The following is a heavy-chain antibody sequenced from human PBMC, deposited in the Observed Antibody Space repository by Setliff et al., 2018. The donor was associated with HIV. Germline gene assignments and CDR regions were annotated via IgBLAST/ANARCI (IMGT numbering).Heavy chain of an antibody. CDR1: GVSININNYF. V-gene: IGHV4-39*01. J-gene: IGHJ4*02. D-gene: IGHD5-18*01. CDR2: IYYSCAT. CDR3: ARHGYSSDLRISYCDS. Sequence: PSETLSLTCTVSGVSININNYFSGWIRQPPGKGLEWIGSIYYSCATYYTPSLKSRLTIAIDTIKNQFSLKLRSVTAADRAVYYCARHGYSSDLRISYCDSWGQGSLVTVSS.